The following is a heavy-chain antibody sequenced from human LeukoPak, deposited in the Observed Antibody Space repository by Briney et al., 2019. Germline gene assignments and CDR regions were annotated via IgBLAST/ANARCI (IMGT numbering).Heavy chain of an antibody. V-gene: IGHV1-2*02. J-gene: IGHJ4*02. Sequence: ASVKVSCKASGYTFADYYMHWVRQAPGQGLEWMGWINPNSGGTNYAQKFQGRVTMTRDTSISTAYMELSRLRSDDTAVYYCARGQVTIGGNSDIGYWGQGTLVTVSS. D-gene: IGHD4-23*01. CDR3: ARGQVTIGGNSDIGY. CDR1: GYTFADYY. CDR2: INPNSGGT.